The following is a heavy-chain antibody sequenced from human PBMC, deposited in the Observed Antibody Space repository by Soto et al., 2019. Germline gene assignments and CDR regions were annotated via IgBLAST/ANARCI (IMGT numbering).Heavy chain of an antibody. Sequence: QVRLQQWGAGLLKPSETMSLTCAVYGGSFSGYYWSWIRQPPGKGLEWVGEINHSGSTTYNPSLKRRVTISVDTSKIQFSLKLSSVPASDTAVYYCARVPIVVVPADMSGVVGWFDPWGQGTLVTVSS. V-gene: IGHV4-34*01. CDR1: GGSFSGYY. D-gene: IGHD2-2*01. J-gene: IGHJ5*02. CDR2: INHSGST. CDR3: ARVPIVVVPADMSGVVGWFDP.